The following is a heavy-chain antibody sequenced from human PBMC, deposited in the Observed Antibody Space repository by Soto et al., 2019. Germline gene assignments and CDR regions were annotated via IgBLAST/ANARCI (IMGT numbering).Heavy chain of an antibody. CDR1: GFSFSGSA. D-gene: IGHD6-13*01. V-gene: IGHV3-73*01. Sequence: PGGSLRLSCAASGFSFSGSAMHWVRQASGKGLEWVGRIRSKVHNYAPAYAASVKGRFTISGDESKNTVYLEMNSLKTEDTAVYYCTRAEGQQLPRGDYYGMDVWGQGTTVTVSS. CDR3: TRAEGQQLPRGDYYGMDV. J-gene: IGHJ6*02. CDR2: IRSKVHNYAP.